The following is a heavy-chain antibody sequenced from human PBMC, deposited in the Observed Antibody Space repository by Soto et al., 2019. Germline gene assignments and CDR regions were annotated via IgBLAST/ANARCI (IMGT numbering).Heavy chain of an antibody. CDR2: IKQDGSVR. CDR1: GFSLIPYW. Sequence: EVKLVESGGGLVQPGGSLRLSCAASGFSLIPYWMSWVRQAPGKGLEWVASIKQDGSVRNYVNSVKGRFTISRDNAKNSVYLEMNSLRPEDTAVYYCARGGVHYYDNSFDYWGQGTLVNVSS. J-gene: IGHJ4*02. D-gene: IGHD3-22*01. CDR3: ARGGVHYYDNSFDY. V-gene: IGHV3-7*03.